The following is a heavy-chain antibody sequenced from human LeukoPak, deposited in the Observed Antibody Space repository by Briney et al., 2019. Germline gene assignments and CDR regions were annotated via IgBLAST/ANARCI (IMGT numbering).Heavy chain of an antibody. V-gene: IGHV4-59*01. CDR3: ARSFYDFWSGTVFDY. D-gene: IGHD3-3*01. CDR1: GGSISSYY. J-gene: IGHJ4*02. CDR2: IYYSGST. Sequence: PSETLSLTCTVSGGSISSYYWSWIRQPPGKGLEWIGYIYYSGSTNYNPSLKSRVTISVDTSKNQFSLKLSSVTAADTAVYYCARSFYDFWSGTVFDYWGQGTLVTVSS.